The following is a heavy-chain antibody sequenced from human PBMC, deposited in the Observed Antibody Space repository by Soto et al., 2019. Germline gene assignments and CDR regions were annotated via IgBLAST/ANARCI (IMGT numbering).Heavy chain of an antibody. D-gene: IGHD5-12*01. V-gene: IGHV3-48*02. CDR2: ISRDSSAI. CDR3: ARRVGSGYGVLDY. J-gene: IGHJ4*02. Sequence: GGSLRLSCAASGFAFSSHAINWVRQAPGKGLEWLSYISRDSSAIYYADSVKGRFTISRDNAKSSLYLQMNSLRDEDTAVYYCARRVGSGYGVLDYWGQGTLVTVSS. CDR1: GFAFSSHA.